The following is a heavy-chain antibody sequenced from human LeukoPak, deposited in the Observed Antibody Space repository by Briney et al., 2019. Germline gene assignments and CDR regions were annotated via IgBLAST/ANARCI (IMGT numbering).Heavy chain of an antibody. CDR2: IYYSGST. V-gene: IGHV4-59*08. Sequence: SETLSLTCTVSGGSISNYYWSWIRQPPGKGLEWIGYIYYSGSTNYNPSLKSRVTISVDTSKNQFSLKLSSVTAADTAAYYCARGGSSFWSGNFDYWGKGTLVTVSS. D-gene: IGHD3-3*01. CDR3: ARGGSSFWSGNFDY. CDR1: GGSISNYY. J-gene: IGHJ4*02.